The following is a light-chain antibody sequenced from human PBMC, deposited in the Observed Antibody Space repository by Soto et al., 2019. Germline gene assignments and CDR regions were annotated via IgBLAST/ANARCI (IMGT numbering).Light chain of an antibody. V-gene: IGLV2-14*01. CDR3: SSYTSSSTLV. CDR1: SSDVGNYNY. CDR2: EVS. Sequence: QSVLTQPPSVSGSPGQSITISCTGTSSDVGNYNYVSWYQQHPGKAPKLMIYEVSNRPSGVSNRFSGSKSGNTASLTISGLQAEDEADYYCSSYTSSSTLVFGTGTKVTVL. J-gene: IGLJ1*01.